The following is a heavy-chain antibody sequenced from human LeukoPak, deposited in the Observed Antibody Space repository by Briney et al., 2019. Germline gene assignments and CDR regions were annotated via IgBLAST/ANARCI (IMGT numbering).Heavy chain of an antibody. J-gene: IGHJ4*02. V-gene: IGHV5-51*01. CDR3: ARRSGMTTVTTDFDY. Sequence: GESLKISCKGSGYFFTSYWIGWVRQMPGKGLEWMGIIYPGDSDTRYSPSFQGQVTISADKSISTAYLQWSSLKASDTAMYYCARRSGMTTVTTDFDYWGQGTLVTVSS. CDR2: IYPGDSDT. CDR1: GYFFTSYW. D-gene: IGHD4-17*01.